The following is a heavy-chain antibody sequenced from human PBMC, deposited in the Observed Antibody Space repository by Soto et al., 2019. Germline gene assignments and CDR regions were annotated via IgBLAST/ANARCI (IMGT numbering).Heavy chain of an antibody. CDR2: ISGSGGSK. D-gene: IGHD3-3*01. CDR3: AKVRWRIVTIFGVVISPFDY. Sequence: GGSLRLSCAASGFTFSSYAMSWVRQAPGKGLEWVSAISGSGGSKYYADPVKGRFTFSRDNYKNTLYLQMNSLRAEDTAVYYCAKVRWRIVTIFGVVISPFDYWGQGTLVTVSS. CDR1: GFTFSSYA. J-gene: IGHJ4*02. V-gene: IGHV3-23*01.